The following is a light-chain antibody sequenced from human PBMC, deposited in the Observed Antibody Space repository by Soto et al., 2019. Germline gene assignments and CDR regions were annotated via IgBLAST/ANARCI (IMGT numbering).Light chain of an antibody. CDR2: DAS. J-gene: IGKJ5*01. V-gene: IGKV3-11*01. CDR3: QQRSNWPPEIT. Sequence: EIVLTQSPATLSLFPGERATLSCRASQSVSIYLAWYQQKPGQAPRLLIYDASNRATGIPARFSGSGSGTDFTLNISSLEPEDFAVYYCQQRSNWPPEITFGQGTRLEIK. CDR1: QSVSIY.